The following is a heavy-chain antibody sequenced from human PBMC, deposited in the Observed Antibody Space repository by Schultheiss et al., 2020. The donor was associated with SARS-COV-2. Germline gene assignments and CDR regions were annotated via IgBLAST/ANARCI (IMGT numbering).Heavy chain of an antibody. D-gene: IGHD4/OR15-4a*01. CDR1: GYTFTSYG. CDR3: ARGGVDYSDEFDY. CDR2: ISAYNGNT. J-gene: IGHJ4*02. Sequence: ASVKVSCKASGYTFTSYGINWVRQAPGQGLEWMGWISAYNGNTNYAQKLQGRVTITADESTSTAYLELSSLNSEDTAVYYCARGGVDYSDEFDYWGQGTLVTVSS. V-gene: IGHV1-18*01.